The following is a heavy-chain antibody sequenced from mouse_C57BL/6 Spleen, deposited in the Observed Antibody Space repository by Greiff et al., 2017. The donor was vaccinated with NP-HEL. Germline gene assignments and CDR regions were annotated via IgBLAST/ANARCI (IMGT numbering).Heavy chain of an antibody. CDR3: TRDRIYDGYYVAMDY. V-gene: IGHV5-9-1*02. D-gene: IGHD2-3*01. CDR2: ISSGGDYI. J-gene: IGHJ4*01. CDR1: GFTFSSYA. Sequence: EVKLMESGEGLVKPGGSLKLSCAASGFTFSSYAMSWVRQTPEKRLEWVAYISSGGDYIYYADTVKGRFTISRDNARNTLYLQMSSLKSEDTAMYYCTRDRIYDGYYVAMDYWGQGTSVTVSS.